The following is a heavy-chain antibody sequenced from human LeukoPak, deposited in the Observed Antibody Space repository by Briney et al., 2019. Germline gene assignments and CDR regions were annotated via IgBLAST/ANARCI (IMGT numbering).Heavy chain of an antibody. Sequence: QSGGSLRLSCAASGFTFSRYWMHWVRQAPGKGLVWVSRINSDGSSTNYADSVKGRFTISRDNAKNTLYLQMNSLRAEDTAVYYCARVPITLAGTKDAKYFQHWGQGTLVSVSS. CDR2: INSDGSST. V-gene: IGHV3-74*01. CDR1: GFTFSRYW. D-gene: IGHD6-19*01. CDR3: ARVPITLAGTKDAKYFQH. J-gene: IGHJ1*01.